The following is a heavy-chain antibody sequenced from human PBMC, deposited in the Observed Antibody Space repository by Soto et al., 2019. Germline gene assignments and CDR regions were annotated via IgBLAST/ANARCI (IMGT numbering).Heavy chain of an antibody. CDR2: IYHSGST. Sequence: SETLSLTCAVSSGSISSSNWWSWVRQPPGKGLEWIGEIYHSGSTNYNPSLKSRVTISVDKSKNQFSLKLSSVTAADTAVYYCAREWGIVVVPAAMRYMDVWGKGTTVTVSS. CDR3: AREWGIVVVPAAMRYMDV. D-gene: IGHD2-2*01. CDR1: SGSISSSNW. J-gene: IGHJ6*03. V-gene: IGHV4-4*02.